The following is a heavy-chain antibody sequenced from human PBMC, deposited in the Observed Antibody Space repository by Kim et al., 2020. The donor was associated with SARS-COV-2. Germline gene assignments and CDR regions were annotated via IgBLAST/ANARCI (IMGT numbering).Heavy chain of an antibody. CDR3: AKDRDYDFWGGYPPYYFDY. D-gene: IGHD3-3*01. V-gene: IGHV3-23*01. CDR2: ISGSGGST. Sequence: GGSLRLSCAASGFTLSSYAMSWVRQAPGKGLEWVSAISGSGGSTSYADSVKGRFTISRDNSKNTLYLQMNSLRAEDTAVYYCAKDRDYDFWGGYPPYYFDYWGQGTLVTVSS. CDR1: GFTLSSYA. J-gene: IGHJ4*02.